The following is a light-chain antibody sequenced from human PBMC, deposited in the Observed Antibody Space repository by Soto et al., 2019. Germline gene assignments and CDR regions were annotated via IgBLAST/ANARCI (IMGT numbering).Light chain of an antibody. V-gene: IGKV3-15*01. CDR3: QQYNDWPMT. CDR2: GAS. J-gene: IGKJ1*01. CDR1: QSVSSN. Sequence: EIVMTQSPATLSVSPGERATLSCRASQSVSSNLAWYQQKPGQAPRLLIYGASTRATGIPATFSGSGSGTEFTLTISSLQPEDFAAYYCQQYNDWPMTFGQGTKVDIK.